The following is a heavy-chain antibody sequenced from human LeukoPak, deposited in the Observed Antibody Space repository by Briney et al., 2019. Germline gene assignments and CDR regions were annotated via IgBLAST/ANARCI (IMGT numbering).Heavy chain of an antibody. CDR1: GYTFTSYG. D-gene: IGHD3-3*01. Sequence: GAAVKLSCKASGYTFTSYGISWVRQAPGQGPEWMGWISTYNGNTNYAQKLQGRVTMTTGTSTTTVYMELRSLRSDDTAVYYCARGGGDFWSGYYPYYYFGMDVWGQGTTVTV. CDR2: ISTYNGNT. V-gene: IGHV1-18*01. J-gene: IGHJ6*02. CDR3: ARGGGDFWSGYYPYYYFGMDV.